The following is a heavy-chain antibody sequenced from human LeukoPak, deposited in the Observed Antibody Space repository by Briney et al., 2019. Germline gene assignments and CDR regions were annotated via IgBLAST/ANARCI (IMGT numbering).Heavy chain of an antibody. J-gene: IGHJ4*02. V-gene: IGHV3-7*01. CDR1: GLIVSSNY. CDR3: ARVDTELVGGYFDY. Sequence: GGSLRLSCAASGLIVSSNYMTWVRQAPGKGLEWVANIKQDGSEKYYVDSVKGRFTISRDNAKNSLYLQMNSLRAEDTAVYYCARVDTELVGGYFDYWGQGTLVTVSS. D-gene: IGHD6-13*01. CDR2: IKQDGSEK.